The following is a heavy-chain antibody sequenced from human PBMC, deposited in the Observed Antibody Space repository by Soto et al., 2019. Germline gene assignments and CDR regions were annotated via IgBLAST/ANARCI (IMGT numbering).Heavy chain of an antibody. V-gene: IGHV1-69*06. CDR3: ARVQLNQWLVPLEFRPTEFDY. D-gene: IGHD6-19*01. CDR1: GGTFSSYA. J-gene: IGHJ4*02. Sequence: QVQLVQSGAEVKKPGSSVKVSCKASGGTFSSYAISWVRQAPGQGLEWMGGIIPIFGTANYAQKFQGRVTITADKSTCTAYMELSSLRSEDTAVYYCARVQLNQWLVPLEFRPTEFDYWGQGTLVTVSS. CDR2: IIPIFGTA.